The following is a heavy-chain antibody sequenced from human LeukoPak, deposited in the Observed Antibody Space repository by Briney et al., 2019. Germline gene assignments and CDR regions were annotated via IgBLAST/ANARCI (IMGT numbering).Heavy chain of an antibody. J-gene: IGHJ5*02. CDR1: GGSISSYY. Sequence: SETLSLTCTVSGGSISSYYWSWIRQPPGKGLEWIGYIYYSGSANYNPSLKSRVTISVDTSKNQFSLKLSSVTAADTAVFYCARTNSGSYPKGDWFDPWGQGTLVTVSS. CDR2: IYYSGSA. CDR3: ARTNSGSYPKGDWFDP. V-gene: IGHV4-59*01. D-gene: IGHD3-10*01.